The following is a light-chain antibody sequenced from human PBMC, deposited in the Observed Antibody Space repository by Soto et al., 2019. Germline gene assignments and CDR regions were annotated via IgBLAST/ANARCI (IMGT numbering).Light chain of an antibody. V-gene: IGKV3-20*01. J-gene: IGKJ3*01. CDR1: QSVSSSY. CDR3: QQYSRSPFT. Sequence: EIVLTQSPGTLSLSPGERATLSCRASQSVSSSYLAWYQQKPGQAPRLLIYGASSRATGIPCRFSGSGSGTDFTLTISRLEPEDFALYYCQQYSRSPFTFPPGTKVDIK. CDR2: GAS.